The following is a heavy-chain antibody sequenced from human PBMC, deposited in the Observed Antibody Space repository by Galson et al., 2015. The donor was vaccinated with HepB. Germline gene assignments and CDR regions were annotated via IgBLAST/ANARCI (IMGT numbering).Heavy chain of an antibody. CDR2: ISAYNGNT. CDR3: ARNYCSGGYCYSEGWFDP. J-gene: IGHJ5*02. V-gene: IGHV1-18*01. CDR1: GYTFTSYA. Sequence: SVKVSCKASGYTFTSYAINWVRQAPGQGLEWMGWISAYNGNTNYAQRLQGRVTMTTDTSTSTAYMELRSLRSDDTAVYYCARNYCSGGYCYSEGWFDPWGQGTLVTVSS. D-gene: IGHD2-15*01.